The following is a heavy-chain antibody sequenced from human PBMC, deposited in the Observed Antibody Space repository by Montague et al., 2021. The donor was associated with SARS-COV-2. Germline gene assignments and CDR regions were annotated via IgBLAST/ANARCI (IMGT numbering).Heavy chain of an antibody. D-gene: IGHD3-10*01. J-gene: IGHJ4*02. V-gene: IGHV3-7*03. CDR3: ASTGSASY. CDR2: IKQDGSGE. CDR1: GFAFSSYW. Sequence: SLRLSCAASGFAFSSYWMTWVRQAPGKGLEWVANIKQDGSGEYYMDSVKGRFTISRDNGKNSVFLQMNGLRAEDTAVYYCASTGSASYWGQGTLVTVSS.